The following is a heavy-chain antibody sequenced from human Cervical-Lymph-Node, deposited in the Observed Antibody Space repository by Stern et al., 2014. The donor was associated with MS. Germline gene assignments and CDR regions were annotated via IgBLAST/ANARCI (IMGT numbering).Heavy chain of an antibody. CDR3: ARGKWLLPFYGLDV. D-gene: IGHD3-22*01. CDR1: GYIFSNYD. V-gene: IGHV1-8*01. J-gene: IGHJ6*02. CDR2: MNPISGNT. Sequence: QLVQSGAEVKKPGASVKVSCKASGYIFSNYDFNWVRQAPGQGLEWMGWMNPISGNTGYAQKFQGRVTMTRNTSIDTAYMELSILGSEDTAVYYCARGKWLLPFYGLDVWGQGTTVTVSS.